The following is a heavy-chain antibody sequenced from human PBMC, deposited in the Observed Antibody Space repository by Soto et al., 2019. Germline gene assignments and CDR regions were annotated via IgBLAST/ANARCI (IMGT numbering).Heavy chain of an antibody. CDR3: ARVRQLVSNFYYYMDV. Sequence: QVQLLQSGAEVKKPGASVKVSCKASGYTFTNYGITWVRQAPGQGLEWMGGIGAYNGDTHYTQRVQGRVTMTIDTSTSTGYMELRGLRSDDTAVYSCARVRQLVSNFYYYMDVWGRGTTVTVS. V-gene: IGHV1-18*01. CDR2: IGAYNGDT. J-gene: IGHJ6*03. D-gene: IGHD6-6*01. CDR1: GYTFTNYG.